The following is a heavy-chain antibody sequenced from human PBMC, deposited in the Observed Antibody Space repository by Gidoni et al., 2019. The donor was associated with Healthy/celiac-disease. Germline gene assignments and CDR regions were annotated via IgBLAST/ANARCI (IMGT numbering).Heavy chain of an antibody. J-gene: IGHJ2*01. V-gene: IGHV3-7*01. CDR1: GFPFSSYW. Sequence: EVQLVESGGGLVQPGGSLRLSCAASGFPFSSYWMSWVRQAPGKGLEWVANIKQDGSEKYYVDSVKGRFTISRDNAKNSLYLQMNSLRAEDTAVYYCARGVGAHPPYWYFDLWGRGTLVTVSS. D-gene: IGHD1-26*01. CDR2: IKQDGSEK. CDR3: ARGVGAHPPYWYFDL.